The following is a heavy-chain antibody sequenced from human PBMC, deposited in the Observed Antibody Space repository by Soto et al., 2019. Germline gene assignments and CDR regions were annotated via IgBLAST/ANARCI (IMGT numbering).Heavy chain of an antibody. D-gene: IGHD6-19*01. CDR2: ISWNTSIT. CDR1: GFTFEDYA. Sequence: PGGSLRLSCTASGFTFEDYAMHWVRQAPGKGLEWVSGISWNTSITGYADHVKGRFTISRDNAKNSLYLEMNSLRAEDTAVYYCAKVRPYISCWSPCYYYCMDVSGQGTMVTGS. V-gene: IGHV3-9*01. CDR3: AKVRPYISCWSPCYYYCMDV. J-gene: IGHJ6*02.